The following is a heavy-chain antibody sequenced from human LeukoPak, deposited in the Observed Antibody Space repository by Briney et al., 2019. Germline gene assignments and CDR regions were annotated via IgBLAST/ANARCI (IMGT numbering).Heavy chain of an antibody. D-gene: IGHD5-18*01. V-gene: IGHV1-46*01. J-gene: IGHJ4*02. Sequence: ASVEVSCKASGYTFTNYYMHWVRQAPGQGLEWMAIINPSGGASGGSTNYAQKFQGRVTMTRDTSTSTVYMELSSLRSEDTAVYYCATVGYSQFFDYWGQGTLVTVSS. CDR3: ATVGYSQFFDY. CDR2: INPSGGASGGST. CDR1: GYTFTNYY.